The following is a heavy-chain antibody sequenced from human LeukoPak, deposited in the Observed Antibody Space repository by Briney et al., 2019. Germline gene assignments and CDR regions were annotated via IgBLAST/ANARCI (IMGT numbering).Heavy chain of an antibody. CDR3: AALRGAYYYYGMDV. D-gene: IGHD3-10*01. J-gene: IGHJ6*04. CDR1: GGSISSYY. V-gene: IGHV4-59*01. Sequence: SETLSLTCTVSGGSISSYYWSWIRQPPGKGLEWIGYIYYSGSTNYNPSLKSRVTISVDTSKNQFSLELSSVTAADTAVYYCAALRGAYYYYGMDVWGKGTTVTVSS. CDR2: IYYSGST.